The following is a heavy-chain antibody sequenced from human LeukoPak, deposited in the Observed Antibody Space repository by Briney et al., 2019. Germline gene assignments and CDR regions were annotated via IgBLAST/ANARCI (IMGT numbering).Heavy chain of an antibody. Sequence: GGSLRLSCAASGFTFSRYSMHWVRQAPGKGLEWVSFISDSTRTIYYADSVRGRFTISRDNAKNSLYLQMNSLRVGDTAVYYCARDLVLLNYYYYAMDVWGQGTTVTVSS. CDR3: ARDLVLLNYYYYAMDV. D-gene: IGHD3-10*01. V-gene: IGHV3-48*04. CDR2: ISDSTRTI. CDR1: GFTFSRYS. J-gene: IGHJ6*02.